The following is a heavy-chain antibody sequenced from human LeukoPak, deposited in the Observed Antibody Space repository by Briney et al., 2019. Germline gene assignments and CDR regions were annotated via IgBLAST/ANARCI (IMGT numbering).Heavy chain of an antibody. CDR3: ARVRAYSDFVGNFDL. CDR2: IWATGST. J-gene: IGHJ2*01. V-gene: IGHV4-4*07. Sequence: PSETLSLTCTVSGGSISSHYWSWIRQPAGKRLEWIGRIWATGSTVDNPSFRSRLTLSIDRSKSQLSLKLTSMTAADSAVYYCARVRAYSDFVGNFDLRGRGIPVTVSS. CDR1: GGSISSHY. D-gene: IGHD4-11*01.